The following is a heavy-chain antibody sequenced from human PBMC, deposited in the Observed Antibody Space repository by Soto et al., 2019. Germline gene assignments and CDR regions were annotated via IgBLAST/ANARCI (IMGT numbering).Heavy chain of an antibody. D-gene: IGHD3-16*02. Sequence: GASVKVSCKASGYTFTSYGISWVRQAPGQGLEWMGWISAYNGNTTYARKLQGRVTMTTDTPTSTAYMERRSLRSDDTAVYYCARRTDVTYDYVWGSYRYNTPNWFDPWGQGTLVTVSS. CDR2: ISAYNGNT. J-gene: IGHJ5*02. V-gene: IGHV1-18*01. CDR3: ARRTDVTYDYVWGSYRYNTPNWFDP. CDR1: GYTFTSYG.